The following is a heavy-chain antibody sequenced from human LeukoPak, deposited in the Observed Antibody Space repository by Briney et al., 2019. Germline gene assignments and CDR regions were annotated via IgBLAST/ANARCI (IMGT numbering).Heavy chain of an antibody. V-gene: IGHV3-33*01. Sequence: GGSLRLSCAASGFTFRSNGMHWVRQAPGKGLEWVAVIWYDGSTKYYADSVKGRFTISRDNSKNTLYLQMNNLRSEDTAVYYCVRDIVVVTAPGDDWGQGTLVTVSS. CDR2: IWYDGSTK. J-gene: IGHJ4*02. CDR1: GFTFRSNG. D-gene: IGHD2-21*02. CDR3: VRDIVVVTAPGDD.